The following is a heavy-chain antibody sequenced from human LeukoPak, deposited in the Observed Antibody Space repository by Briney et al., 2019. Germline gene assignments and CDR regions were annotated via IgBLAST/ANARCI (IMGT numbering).Heavy chain of an antibody. CDR1: GGFISGYY. CDR3: ARVDDTSTYFDY. J-gene: IGHJ4*02. Sequence: SETLSLTCTVSGGFISGYYWSWIRQPAGKGLEWIGRIYASGSSNYNPSLKSRVTMSVDTSKNQFSLKLNSVTAADTALYYCARVDDTSTYFDYWGQRTLVTVSS. V-gene: IGHV4-4*07. D-gene: IGHD3-9*01. CDR2: IYASGSS.